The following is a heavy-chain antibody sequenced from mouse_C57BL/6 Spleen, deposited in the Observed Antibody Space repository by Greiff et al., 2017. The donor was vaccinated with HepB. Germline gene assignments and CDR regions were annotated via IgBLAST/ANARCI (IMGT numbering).Heavy chain of an antibody. D-gene: IGHD1-1*01. CDR2: ILPGSGST. J-gene: IGHJ2*01. Sequence: QVQLQQSGAELMKPGASVKLSCKATGYTFTGYWIEWVKQRPGHGLEWIGDILPGSGSTNYNEKFKGKATFTADTSSTTAYMQLRSLTTEDSALYYCASSYDYGSTYYFDYWGQGTTLTVSS. CDR1: GYTFTGYW. CDR3: ASSYDYGSTYYFDY. V-gene: IGHV1-9*01.